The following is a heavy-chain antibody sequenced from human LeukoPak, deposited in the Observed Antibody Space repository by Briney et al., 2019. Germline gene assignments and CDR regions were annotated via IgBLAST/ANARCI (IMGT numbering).Heavy chain of an antibody. V-gene: IGHV3-7*01. Sequence: GGSLRLSCAASGFTFISYWMSWVRQAPGKGLEWVANIKQDGSEKYYVDSVKGRFTISRDNAKNSLYLQMNSLRAEDTAVYYCLAGPDAFGIWGQGTMVTVSS. D-gene: IGHD6-13*01. CDR2: IKQDGSEK. CDR1: GFTFISYW. CDR3: LAGPDAFGI. J-gene: IGHJ3*02.